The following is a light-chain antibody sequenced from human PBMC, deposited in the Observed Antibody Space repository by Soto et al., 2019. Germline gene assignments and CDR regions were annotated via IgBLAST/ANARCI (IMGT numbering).Light chain of an antibody. J-gene: IGKJ5*01. CDR2: DAS. Sequence: EIVLTQSPATLSLSPGERATLSCRARQRVSSYLAWYQQKPGQAPRLLIYDASNSATGIPARLSGSGSATDFTLSISSLEPEDFAGYYCQQRSNLPPLTVGQGTRLEIK. CDR1: QRVSSY. V-gene: IGKV3-11*01. CDR3: QQRSNLPPLT.